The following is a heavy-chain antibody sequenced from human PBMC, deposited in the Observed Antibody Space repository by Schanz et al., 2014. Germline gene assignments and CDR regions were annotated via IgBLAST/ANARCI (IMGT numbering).Heavy chain of an antibody. CDR2: ISYDGRHK. Sequence: VHLVESGGGLVQPGRSLRLSCAASGFTFSGYGMHWVRQAPGKGLEWVAIISYDGRHKNYADSVKGRFTISRDNSKNTLHLQMNSLRVEDTAVYYCAKDDTQVNGMDVWGQGTTVTVSS. CDR1: GFTFSGYG. J-gene: IGHJ6*02. V-gene: IGHV3-30*18. CDR3: AKDDTQVNGMDV.